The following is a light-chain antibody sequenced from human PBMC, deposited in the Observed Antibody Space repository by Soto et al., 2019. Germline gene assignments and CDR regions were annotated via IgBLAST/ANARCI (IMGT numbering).Light chain of an antibody. V-gene: IGKV2-28*01. CDR3: MQALQTPFT. CDR1: QSLLHSNGYNY. CDR2: LGS. J-gene: IGKJ3*01. Sequence: DVVMPQSPLSLPVTPGEPASISCRSSQSLLHSNGYNYLDWYLQKPGQSPQLLIYLGSNRASGDPYRFSGSASCTDFTLKISRVEAEDVGDYYCMQALQTPFTFGPGTKVDIK.